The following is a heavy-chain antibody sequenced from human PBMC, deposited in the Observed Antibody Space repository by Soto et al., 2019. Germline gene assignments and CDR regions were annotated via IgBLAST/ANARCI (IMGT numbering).Heavy chain of an antibody. D-gene: IGHD6-19*01. Sequence: QGHLVESGGGLVKPGGSLRLSYAPSGFIFSDYYMTWIRQAPGKGLEWVSYISSSGTVTSYADSVKGRFTISRDNVKNSLYLQMIILRAEDTAIYYCGRAGSSCWSLDYWSQRALVTVS. CDR3: GRAGSSCWSLDY. J-gene: IGHJ4*02. V-gene: IGHV3-11*01. CDR1: GFIFSDYY. CDR2: ISSSGTVT.